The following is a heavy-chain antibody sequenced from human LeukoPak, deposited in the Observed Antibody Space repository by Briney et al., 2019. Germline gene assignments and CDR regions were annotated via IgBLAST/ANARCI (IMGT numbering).Heavy chain of an antibody. Sequence: GCSLRLSCAGSGFMFRSFSMSWVRHVPGTGLEGLSTISAGGSTYYADSVKGWFTISRDNSKNTLFLQMNSLRAEDTAICYCAKRPAAVRGVIPYLDYWGQGTLVSVSS. J-gene: IGHJ4*02. CDR3: AKRPAAVRGVIPYLDY. V-gene: IGHV3-23*01. D-gene: IGHD3-10*02. CDR2: ISAGGST. CDR1: GFMFRSFS.